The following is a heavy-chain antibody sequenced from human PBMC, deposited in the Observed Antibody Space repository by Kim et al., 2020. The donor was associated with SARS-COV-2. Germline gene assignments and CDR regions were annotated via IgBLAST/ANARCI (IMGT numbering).Heavy chain of an antibody. CDR3: ARVTMVRGVYYYYGMDV. Sequence: GGSLRLSCAASGFTFSSYSMNWVRQAPGKGLEWVSYISRSSSTIYYADSVKGRFTISRDNAKNSLYLLMNSLRDEDTAVYYCARVTMVRGVYYYYGMDVWGQGTTVTVSS. D-gene: IGHD3-10*01. J-gene: IGHJ6*02. CDR1: GFTFSSYS. V-gene: IGHV3-48*02. CDR2: ISRSSSTI.